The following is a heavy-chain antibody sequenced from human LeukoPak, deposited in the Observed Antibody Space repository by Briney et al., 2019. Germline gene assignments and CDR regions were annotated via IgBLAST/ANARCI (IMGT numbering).Heavy chain of an antibody. CDR3: ARTAKYYYGSETYYFFDY. D-gene: IGHD3-10*01. V-gene: IGHV4-59*01. CDR1: GGSISSYY. J-gene: IGHJ4*02. CDR2: IYYSGST. Sequence: PSETLSLTCTVSGGSISSYYWSWVRQPPGKGLEWIGYIYYSGSTNYNPSLKSRVTISVDTSKNQFSLKLTSVTPADTAVYYCARTAKYYYGSETYYFFDYWGQGTLVTVSS.